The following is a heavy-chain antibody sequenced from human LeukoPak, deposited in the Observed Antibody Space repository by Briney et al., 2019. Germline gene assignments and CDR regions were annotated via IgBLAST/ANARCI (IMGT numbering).Heavy chain of an antibody. Sequence: SETLSLTCTVSGGSISSYYWSWIRQPPGKGLEYIGYIYTSGSTNFNPSLKSRVTISVDTPKNQFSLKLSSVTAADTAVYYCARRAAAGTSPFDYWGQGTLVTVSS. CDR1: GGSISSYY. V-gene: IGHV4-4*09. CDR2: IYTSGST. CDR3: ARRAAAGTSPFDY. D-gene: IGHD6-13*01. J-gene: IGHJ4*02.